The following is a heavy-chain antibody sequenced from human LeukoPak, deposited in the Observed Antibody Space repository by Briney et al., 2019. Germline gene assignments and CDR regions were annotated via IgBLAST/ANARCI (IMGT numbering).Heavy chain of an antibody. CDR3: VERDAVGLDY. D-gene: IGHD3-16*01. Sequence: GGSLRLSCAAPGFTFSSYSMNWVRQAPGKGLEWVSYISSSSSTIYYADSVKGRFTISRDNAKNSLYLQMNSLRAEDTAVYYCVERDAVGLDYWGQGTLVTVSS. CDR1: GFTFSSYS. CDR2: ISSSSSTI. V-gene: IGHV3-48*04. J-gene: IGHJ4*02.